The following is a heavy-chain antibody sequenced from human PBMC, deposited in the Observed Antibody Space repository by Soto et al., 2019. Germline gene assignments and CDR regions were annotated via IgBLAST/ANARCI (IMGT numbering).Heavy chain of an antibody. J-gene: IGHJ4*02. CDR3: ARQKPIWY. CDR1: GGSISSDHW. V-gene: IGHV4-4*02. Sequence: QVQLQESGPGLVKPSGILSLTCAVSGGSISSDHWWSWVRQAPGKGLEWIGEIYHSGRTNYNPSLKSRVTVSVDMSKNQFSLKLNSVTAADTAVYYCARQKPIWYWGQGTLVTVSS. CDR2: IYHSGRT.